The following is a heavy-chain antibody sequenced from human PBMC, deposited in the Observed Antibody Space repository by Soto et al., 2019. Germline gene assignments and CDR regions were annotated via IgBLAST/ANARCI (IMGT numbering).Heavy chain of an antibody. Sequence: SGPTLVNPTQTLTLTCTFSGFSLSTSGMRVSWIRQPPGKALERLARIDWDDDKFYSTSLKTRLTISKDTSKNQVVLTMTNMDPVDTVTYYCARTPLGGMDVWGQGTTVTVSS. D-gene: IGHD3-16*01. J-gene: IGHJ6*02. CDR1: GFSLSTSGMR. CDR3: ARTPLGGMDV. CDR2: IDWDDDK. V-gene: IGHV2-70*04.